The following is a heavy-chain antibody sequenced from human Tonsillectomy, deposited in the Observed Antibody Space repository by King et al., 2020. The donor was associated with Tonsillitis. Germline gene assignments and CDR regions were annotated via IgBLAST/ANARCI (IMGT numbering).Heavy chain of an antibody. CDR2: ISVYNGNT. Sequence: VQLVESGAEVKKPGASVKVSCKASGYTFTNYGISWVRQAPGQGLEWMGWISVYNGNTNYAQKLQGRVTMTTDTSTSTAYMELRSLRSDDRAVYYCARARLLSGYPRDAFDIWGQGTMGSVSS. J-gene: IGHJ3*02. CDR3: ARARLLSGYPRDAFDI. V-gene: IGHV1-18*01. CDR1: GYTFTNYG. D-gene: IGHD3-3*01.